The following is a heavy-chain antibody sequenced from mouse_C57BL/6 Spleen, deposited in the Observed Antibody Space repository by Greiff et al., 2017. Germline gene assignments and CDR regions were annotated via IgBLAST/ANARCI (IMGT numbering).Heavy chain of an antibody. D-gene: IGHD3-2*02. CDR3: ARGGAEASNYFVY. CDR2: IYPGSGSS. V-gene: IGHV1-55*01. CDR1: GHSFPSYC. J-gene: IGHJ2*01. Sequence: QVQLQLPGAELVKSGASVMMSCKASGHSFPSYCLTWVEPRPGHGLVWIGDIYPGSGSSNYTEQFTSKATLTVDTPSSTAYMPLSSLTSEDSAVFYGARGGAEASNYFVYWGDGTTHTDTS.